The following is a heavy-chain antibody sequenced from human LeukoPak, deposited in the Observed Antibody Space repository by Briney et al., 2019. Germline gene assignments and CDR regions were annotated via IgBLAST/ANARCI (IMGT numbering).Heavy chain of an antibody. CDR1: GGSISSYY. V-gene: IGHV4-4*07. Sequence: SETLSLTCTVSGGSISSYYWSWIRQPAGKGLEWIGRIYTSGSNNYNPSLKSRVTMSVDTSKNQFSLKLSSVTAADTAVYYCARRNRPAATLTGDNWFDPWGQGTLVTVSS. D-gene: IGHD2-2*01. CDR3: ARRNRPAATLTGDNWFDP. J-gene: IGHJ5*02. CDR2: IYTSGSN.